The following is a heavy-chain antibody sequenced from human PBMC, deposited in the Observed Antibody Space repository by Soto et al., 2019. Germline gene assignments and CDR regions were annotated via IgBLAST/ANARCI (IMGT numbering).Heavy chain of an antibody. D-gene: IGHD6-13*01. CDR3: ARGVAAADWFGP. V-gene: IGHV1-2*02. J-gene: IGHJ5*02. CDR1: GYTFTGHY. CDR2: ITPNSGFT. Sequence: GASVKVSCKASGYTFTGHYMHWVRQAPGQGLEWMGWITPNSGFTNYAQKFQGRVTMTRDTSISTACMELRSLRSDDTAVYYCARGVAAADWFGPWGRGTLVTVSS.